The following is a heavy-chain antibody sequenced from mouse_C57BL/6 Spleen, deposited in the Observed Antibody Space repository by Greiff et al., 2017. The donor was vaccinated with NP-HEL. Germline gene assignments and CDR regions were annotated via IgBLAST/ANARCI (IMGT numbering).Heavy chain of an antibody. CDR3: ARGAYDYDEAMDY. CDR2: INPNNGGT. V-gene: IGHV1-26*01. Sequence: EVKLQQSGPELVKPGASVKISCKASGYTFTDYYMNWVKQSHGKSLEWIGDINPNNGGTSYNQKFKGKATLTVDKSSSTAYMELRSLTSEDSAVYYCARGAYDYDEAMDYWGQGTSVTVSS. J-gene: IGHJ4*01. CDR1: GYTFTDYY. D-gene: IGHD2-4*01.